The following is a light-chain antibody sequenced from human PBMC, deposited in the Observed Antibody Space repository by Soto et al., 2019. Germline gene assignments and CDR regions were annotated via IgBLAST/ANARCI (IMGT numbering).Light chain of an antibody. J-gene: IGKJ4*01. CDR1: HDVSRN. CDR2: DAS. Sequence: DIQMTQSQSSLSASEGDRVTITCQSSHDVSRNLNWFQQKPGEAPQLLIYDASNLERGVPSRFSGSGSGTDFTLTISSLQPEDVATYYCQQYNSMLSFGGGTEVEIK. V-gene: IGKV1-33*01. CDR3: QQYNSMLS.